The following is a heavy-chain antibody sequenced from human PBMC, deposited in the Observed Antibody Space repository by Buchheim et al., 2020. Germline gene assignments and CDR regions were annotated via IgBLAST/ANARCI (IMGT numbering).Heavy chain of an antibody. Sequence: EVQLLESGGGLEQPGGSLRLSCAASGFTFSSQAMSWVRQAPGKGLDWLSAISGISDTLLYADPVRGRFTISRANSKNTWYFQMNSLRAEDTAVYYCVPSAWQRTGDYWGQGTL. V-gene: IGHV3-23*01. J-gene: IGHJ4*02. D-gene: IGHD6-25*01. CDR2: ISGISDTL. CDR3: VPSAWQRTGDY. CDR1: GFTFSSQA.